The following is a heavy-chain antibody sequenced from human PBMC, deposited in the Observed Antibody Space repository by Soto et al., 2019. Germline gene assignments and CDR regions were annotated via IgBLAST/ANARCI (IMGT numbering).Heavy chain of an antibody. CDR1: GGSISSYY. V-gene: IGHV4-4*07. Sequence: QVQLQESGPGLVKPSETLSLTCTVSGGSISSYYWSWIRQPAGKGLEWIGRIYTSGSTNYNPSLKSRVTMSVDTSKNQCSLKLSSVTAADTAVYYCARVSQDYYDSSGYSSSYWYFDLWGRGTLVTVSS. CDR2: IYTSGST. J-gene: IGHJ2*01. CDR3: ARVSQDYYDSSGYSSSYWYFDL. D-gene: IGHD3-22*01.